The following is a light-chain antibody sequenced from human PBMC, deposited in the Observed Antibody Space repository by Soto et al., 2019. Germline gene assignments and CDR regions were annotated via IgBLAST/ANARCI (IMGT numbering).Light chain of an antibody. CDR3: CSSGGSPTYV. CDR2: GVT. Sequence: QSVLTQPASVSGSPGQSITISCTGTSSDVGAYYSVSWYQHHPGKAPKLIIYGVTNRPSGVSNRFPGSKSGNTASLTVSGLQVEDEADYYCCSSGGSPTYVFGTGTKVTVL. V-gene: IGLV2-14*01. J-gene: IGLJ1*01. CDR1: SSDVGAYYS.